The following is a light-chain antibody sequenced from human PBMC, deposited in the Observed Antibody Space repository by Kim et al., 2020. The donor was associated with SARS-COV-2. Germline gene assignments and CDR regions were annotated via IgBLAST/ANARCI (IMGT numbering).Light chain of an antibody. CDR3: QVWDSSSDQGV. Sequence: APGKTARRTCGGNNMGSKGVHWYQQKPGQAPVLVIHYDSDRPSGIPERFSGSSSGNTATLTISRVEAGDEADYYCQVWDSSSDQGVFGTGTKVTVL. V-gene: IGLV3-21*04. J-gene: IGLJ1*01. CDR1: NMGSKG. CDR2: YDS.